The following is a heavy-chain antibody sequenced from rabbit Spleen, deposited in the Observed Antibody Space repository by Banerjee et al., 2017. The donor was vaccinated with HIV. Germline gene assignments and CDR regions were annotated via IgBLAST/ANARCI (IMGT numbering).Heavy chain of an antibody. V-gene: IGHV1S45*01. CDR3: ARDSDSIYTYDYAPTRLDL. J-gene: IGHJ3*01. Sequence: QERLVESGGGLVQPEGSLTLTCKASGLDFSSSYWICWVRQAPGKGLEWIGCIYAGSSGSTYYASWAKGRFTISKTSSTTVTLQMTSLTAADTATYLCARDSDSIYTYDYAPTRLDLWGPGTLVTVS. D-gene: IGHD6-1*01. CDR1: GLDFSSSYW. CDR2: IYAGSSGST.